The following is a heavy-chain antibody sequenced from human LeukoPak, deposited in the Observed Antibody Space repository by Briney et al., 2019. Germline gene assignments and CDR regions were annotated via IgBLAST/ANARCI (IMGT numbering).Heavy chain of an antibody. Sequence: GGSLRLSCAASGFTFDDYAMHWVRQAPGKGLEWVSGISWNSGSIGYADSVKGRFTMSRDNAKNTLYLQMNSLRVEDTAVYYCARVLYYRVGSSTVNFASEIDYWGQGTLVTVSS. V-gene: IGHV3-9*01. D-gene: IGHD4-11*01. CDR2: ISWNSGSI. J-gene: IGHJ4*02. CDR1: GFTFDDYA. CDR3: ARVLYYRVGSSTVNFASEIDY.